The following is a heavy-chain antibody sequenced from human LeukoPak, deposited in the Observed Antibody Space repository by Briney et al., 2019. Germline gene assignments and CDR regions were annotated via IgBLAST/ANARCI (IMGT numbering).Heavy chain of an antibody. V-gene: IGHV3-23*01. CDR3: AKDRGSSSWYSLSSYYFDY. CDR1: GFTFSSYA. D-gene: IGHD6-13*01. J-gene: IGHJ4*02. CDR2: TSGSGGST. Sequence: GGSLRLSCAASGFTFSSYAMSWVRQAPGKGLEWVSATSGSGGSTYYADSVKGRFTISRDNSKNTLYLQMNSLRAEDTAVYYCAKDRGSSSWYSLSSYYFDYWGQGTLVTVSS.